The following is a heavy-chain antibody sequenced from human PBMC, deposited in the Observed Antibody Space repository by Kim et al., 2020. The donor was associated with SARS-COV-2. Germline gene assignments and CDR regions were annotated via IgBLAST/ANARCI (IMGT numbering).Heavy chain of an antibody. CDR1: GFTFSSYG. J-gene: IGHJ3*02. CDR3: AREAGSYKMGAFGI. Sequence: GGSLRLSCAASGFTFSSYGMHWVRQPPGKGLEWVAAIWYDGSNKYYADSVKGRFTISRDNSKNTLYLQMNSLRAGDAAVYYRAREAGSYKMGAFGIWGQRTTMTISS. V-gene: IGHV3-33*01. CDR2: IWYDGSNK. D-gene: IGHD2-15*01.